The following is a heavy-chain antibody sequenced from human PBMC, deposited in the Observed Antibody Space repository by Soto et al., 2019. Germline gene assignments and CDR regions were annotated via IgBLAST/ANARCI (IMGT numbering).Heavy chain of an antibody. V-gene: IGHV3-23*01. CDR1: GLTFNSSP. CDR3: AKDSHWGVISPTHDP. CDR2: INGGDDSE. D-gene: IGHD3-16*01. Sequence: EVQLLESGGGLVQPRGSLRLSCVVSGLTFNSSPTSWVRRTPGKGLEWVAGINGGDDSEHYAESESGGFTITRDNSKNPLLLQMNSLSAEDTAIYYSAKDSHWGVISPTHDPWGQGILVTVSS. J-gene: IGHJ5*02.